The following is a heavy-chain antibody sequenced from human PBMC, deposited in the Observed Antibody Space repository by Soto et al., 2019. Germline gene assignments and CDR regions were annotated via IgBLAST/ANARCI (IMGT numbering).Heavy chain of an antibody. CDR2: IHYSGST. Sequence: PSETLSLTFTVSCGYISIYYWSLIRQPPGKVLEWIVYIHYSGSTNYNPSLKSRVTISVDTSKNQLSLKLSSVTAADTAVYYCERANRGGRSWYSTYYYYGMDVWGQGTTVTVYS. D-gene: IGHD6-13*01. J-gene: IGHJ6*02. CDR3: ERANRGGRSWYSTYYYYGMDV. V-gene: IGHV4-59*01. CDR1: CGYISIYY.